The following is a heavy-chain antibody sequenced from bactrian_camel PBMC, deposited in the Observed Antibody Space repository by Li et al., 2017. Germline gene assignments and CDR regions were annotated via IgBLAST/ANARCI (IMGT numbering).Heavy chain of an antibody. V-gene: IGHV3S63*01. CDR3: AVLSQFNHCRGVLVGIWQQYAS. J-gene: IGHJ4*01. D-gene: IGHD5*01. CDR1: TSTYEYTC. CDR2: IGLTGMP. Sequence: VQLVESGGGSVQAGGSLRLSCAASTSTYEYTCMAWFRQSSGKEREGIARIGLTGMPSYVDSVKGRFTISKDSATKTLYLQMNSLEPADTAMYYCAVLSQFNHCRGVLVGIWQQYASWGQGTQVTVS.